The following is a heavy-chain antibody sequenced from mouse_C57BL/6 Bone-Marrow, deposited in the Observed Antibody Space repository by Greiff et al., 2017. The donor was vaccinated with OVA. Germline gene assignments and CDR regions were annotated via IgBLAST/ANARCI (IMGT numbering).Heavy chain of an antibody. Sequence: EVQGVESGGGLVQPGGSLKLSCAASGFTFSDYYMYWVRQTPEKRLEWVAYISNGGGSTYYPDTVKGRFTISRDNAKNTLYLQMSRLKSEDTAMYYCARQDITTVVPFAYWGQGTLVTVSA. CDR2: ISNGGGST. CDR1: GFTFSDYY. CDR3: ARQDITTVVPFAY. V-gene: IGHV5-12*01. D-gene: IGHD1-1*01. J-gene: IGHJ3*01.